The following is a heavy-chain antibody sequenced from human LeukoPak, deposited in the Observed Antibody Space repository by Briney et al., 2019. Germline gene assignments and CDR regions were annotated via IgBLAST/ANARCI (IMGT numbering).Heavy chain of an antibody. Sequence: SETLSLTCAVYGGSFSGYYWSWIRQPPGKGLEWIGEINHSGSTNYNPFLKSRVTISVDTSKNQFSLKLSSVTAADTAVYYCARASSGGYYNRRYFDYWGQGTLVTVSS. CDR2: INHSGST. CDR3: ARASSGGYYNRRYFDY. CDR1: GGSFSGYY. V-gene: IGHV4-34*01. D-gene: IGHD3-10*01. J-gene: IGHJ4*02.